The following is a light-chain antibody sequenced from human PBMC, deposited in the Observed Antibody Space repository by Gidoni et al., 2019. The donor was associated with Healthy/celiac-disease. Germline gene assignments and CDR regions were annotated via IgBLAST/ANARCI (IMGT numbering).Light chain of an antibody. Sequence: IQMTQSPSTLSASVGDRVTITCRASQSISSWLAWYQHKPGKAPTLLIYDASSLESGVPSRFSGSGSGTEFTLTISSLQPDDFATYYCQQYNSYSRTFXXXTKVEIK. CDR1: QSISSW. J-gene: IGKJ1*01. V-gene: IGKV1-5*01. CDR3: QQYNSYSRT. CDR2: DAS.